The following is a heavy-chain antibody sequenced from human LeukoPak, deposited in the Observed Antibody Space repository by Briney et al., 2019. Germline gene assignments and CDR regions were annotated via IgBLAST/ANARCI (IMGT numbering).Heavy chain of an antibody. Sequence: GASVTVSCKASGGTFSSYAISWVRQAPGQGLEWMGGIIPIFGTANYAQKFQGRVTITADESTSTAYMELSSLRSEDTAVYYCARERGMYSSSRHFDYWGQGTLVTVSS. CDR3: ARERGMYSSSRHFDY. CDR2: IIPIFGTA. J-gene: IGHJ4*02. CDR1: GGTFSSYA. V-gene: IGHV1-69*13. D-gene: IGHD6-6*01.